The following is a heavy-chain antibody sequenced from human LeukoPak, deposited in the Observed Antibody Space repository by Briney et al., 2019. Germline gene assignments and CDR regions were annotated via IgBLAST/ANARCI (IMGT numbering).Heavy chain of an antibody. Sequence: SETLSLTCTVSGGSISSGGYYWSWIRQHPGKGLEWIGYIYYSGSTYYNPSLKSRVTISVDTSKNQFSLKLSSVTAADTAVYYCARHLCSSTSCYFLGWFDPWGQGTLVTVSS. V-gene: IGHV4-39*01. J-gene: IGHJ5*02. CDR2: IYYSGST. D-gene: IGHD2-2*01. CDR1: GGSISSGGYY. CDR3: ARHLCSSTSCYFLGWFDP.